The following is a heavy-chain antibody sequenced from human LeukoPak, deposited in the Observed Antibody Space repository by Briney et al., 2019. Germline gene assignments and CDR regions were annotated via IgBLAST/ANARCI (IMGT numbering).Heavy chain of an antibody. Sequence: GGPLRLSCAASGFXFSSYWMHWVRQAPGKGLVWVSRINGDGSTTTYADSVKGRFTISKDNAKNTLYLQMNSLRAEDTAVYYCARDLTTADYWGQGTLVTVSP. J-gene: IGHJ4*02. V-gene: IGHV3-74*01. CDR2: INGDGSTT. CDR3: ARDLTTADY. D-gene: IGHD4-17*01. CDR1: GFXFSSYW.